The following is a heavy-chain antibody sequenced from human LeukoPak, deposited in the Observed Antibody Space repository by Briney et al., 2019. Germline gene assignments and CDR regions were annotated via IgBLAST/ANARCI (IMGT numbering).Heavy chain of an antibody. CDR3: ARDEGPYGEQDFDY. V-gene: IGHV1-18*01. D-gene: IGHD4-17*01. J-gene: IGHJ4*02. CDR1: GYTFTSYG. Sequence: ASVKVSCKASGYTFTSYGISWVRQAPGQGLEWMGWISAYNGNTNYAQKLQGRVTMTTDTSTSTAYMELRSLRSDDTAVYYCARDEGPYGEQDFDYWGQGTLVTVSS. CDR2: ISAYNGNT.